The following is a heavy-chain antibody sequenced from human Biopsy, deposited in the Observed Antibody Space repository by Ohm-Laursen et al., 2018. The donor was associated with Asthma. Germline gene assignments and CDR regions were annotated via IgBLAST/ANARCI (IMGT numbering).Heavy chain of an antibody. D-gene: IGHD1-26*01. CDR3: ARLMSGSYSFDY. J-gene: IGHJ4*02. CDR2: IYYSGTT. Sequence: GTLSLTCSLSSGSGGYMRSGNYYWGWIRQPPGKGLEWIGSIYYSGTTNYNPSLKSRVTISVDKSKNQFSLKLSSVTAADTAVYYCARLMSGSYSFDYWGQGTLVTVSS. CDR1: SGSGGYMRSGNYY. V-gene: IGHV4-39*07.